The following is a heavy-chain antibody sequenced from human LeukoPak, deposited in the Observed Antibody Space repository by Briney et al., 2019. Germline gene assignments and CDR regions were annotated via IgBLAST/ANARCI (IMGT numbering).Heavy chain of an antibody. Sequence: GGSLRLSCAASEFSISNSAMSWVRQAPGKGLEWVSLIIASSGSTFYADSVKGRFTISRDISRNTLYLQMNSLRAEDTAVDYCAKGAYDYIEMGYFDYWGQGTLVTVSS. CDR2: IIASSGST. CDR3: AKGAYDYIEMGYFDY. CDR1: EFSISNSA. D-gene: IGHD5-12*01. J-gene: IGHJ4*02. V-gene: IGHV3-23*01.